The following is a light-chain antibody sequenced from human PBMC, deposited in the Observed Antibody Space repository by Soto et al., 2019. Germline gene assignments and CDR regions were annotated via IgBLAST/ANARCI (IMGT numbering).Light chain of an antibody. CDR3: SSYTTSNTRQIV. Sequence: QAVVTQPASVSGSPGQSITISCTGTSSDVGGYNYVSWYQHHPGKAPKLIIYDVSNRPSGVSIRFSASKSDNTASLTISGLQPEDEADYHCSSYTTSNTRQIVFGTGTKLTVL. V-gene: IGLV2-14*03. CDR2: DVS. CDR1: SSDVGGYNY. J-gene: IGLJ1*01.